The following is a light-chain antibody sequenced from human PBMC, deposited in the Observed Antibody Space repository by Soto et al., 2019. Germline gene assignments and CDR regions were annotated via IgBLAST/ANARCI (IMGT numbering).Light chain of an antibody. Sequence: DIQMTQSPSSLSASVGHRLSTTFRACQSINRYINWYQQKSGKAPKLLINAASSLQSGVPSRFSGSGSGTDFTLTISNLQPEDFATYYCQQTYTTPFTFGPGTKVDI. V-gene: IGKV1-39*01. CDR3: QQTYTTPFT. CDR1: QSINRY. J-gene: IGKJ3*01. CDR2: AAS.